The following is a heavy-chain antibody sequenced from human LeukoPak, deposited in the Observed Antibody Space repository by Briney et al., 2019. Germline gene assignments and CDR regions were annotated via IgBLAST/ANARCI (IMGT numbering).Heavy chain of an antibody. CDR1: GFTFSSYS. CDR3: ARDPGYSYALDY. CDR2: ISWGSNVI. Sequence: RGSLRLSCTASGFTFSSYSMNWVRQAPGKGLEWLSYISWGSNVIYYADSVKGRFTTSRDDAKNSLFLQMNSLTDEDTAVYYCARDPGYSYALDYWGRGTLVTVSS. D-gene: IGHD5-18*01. J-gene: IGHJ4*02. V-gene: IGHV3-48*02.